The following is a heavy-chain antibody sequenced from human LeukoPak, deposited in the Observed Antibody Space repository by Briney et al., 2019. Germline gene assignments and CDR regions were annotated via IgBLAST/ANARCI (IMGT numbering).Heavy chain of an antibody. V-gene: IGHV4-59*01. CDR1: GGSISSYY. CDR3: ARMDPLSLSPFFDY. CDR2: IYYSGST. Sequence: SETLSLTCTVSGGSISSYYWIWIRQPPGKGLEWIGYIYYSGSTNYNPSLKSRVTISVDTSKNQFSLKLSSVTAADTAVYYCARMDPLSLSPFFDYWGQGTLVTVSS. D-gene: IGHD3-10*01. J-gene: IGHJ4*02.